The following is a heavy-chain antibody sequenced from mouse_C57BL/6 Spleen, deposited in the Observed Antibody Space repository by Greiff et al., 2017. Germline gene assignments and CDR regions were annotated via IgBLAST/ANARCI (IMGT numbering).Heavy chain of an antibody. CDR3: ARGRYGAY. CDR2: IDPSDSYT. J-gene: IGHJ2*01. CDR1: GYTFTSYW. D-gene: IGHD2-14*01. Sequence: QVQLQQPGAELVKPGASVKLSCKASGYTFTSYWMQWVKQRPGQGLEWIGEIDPSDSYTNYNQKFKGKATLTVDTSSSTAYMQLSSLTSEDSAVYYCARGRYGAYWGQGTTLTVSS. V-gene: IGHV1-50*01.